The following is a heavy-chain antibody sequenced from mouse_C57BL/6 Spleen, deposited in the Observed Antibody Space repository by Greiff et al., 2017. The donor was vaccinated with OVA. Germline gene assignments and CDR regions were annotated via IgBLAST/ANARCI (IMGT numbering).Heavy chain of an antibody. Sequence: VQLQQSGPELVKPGASVKISCKASGYAFSSSWMNWVKQRPGKGLEWIGRIYPGDGDTNYNGKFKGKATLTADKSSSTAYMQLSSLTSEDSAVYFCASYDGPLAWFAYWGQGTLVTVSA. CDR2: IYPGDGDT. J-gene: IGHJ3*01. CDR1: GYAFSSSW. V-gene: IGHV1-82*01. D-gene: IGHD2-3*01. CDR3: ASYDGPLAWFAY.